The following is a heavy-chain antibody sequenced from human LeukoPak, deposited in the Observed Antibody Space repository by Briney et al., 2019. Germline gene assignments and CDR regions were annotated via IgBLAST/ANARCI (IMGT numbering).Heavy chain of an antibody. CDR1: GFTFGSNI. Sequence: PGGSLRLSCAASGFTFGSNIMHWVRQAPGKGLEWVAVIWYDGSRKYYVDSAKGRFTISRDNSKNTLDLQMNSLRAEDTAVYYCAKDKWEDSGNYYHHFDYWGQGTLVTVSS. CDR2: IWYDGSRK. CDR3: AKDKWEDSGNYYHHFDY. D-gene: IGHD1-26*01. V-gene: IGHV3-33*06. J-gene: IGHJ4*02.